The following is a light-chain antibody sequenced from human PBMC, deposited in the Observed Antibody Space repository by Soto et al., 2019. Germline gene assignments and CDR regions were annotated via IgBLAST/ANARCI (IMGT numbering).Light chain of an antibody. CDR1: PRVSASN. J-gene: IGKJ1*01. Sequence: ESGMTQSPRTVSSSPGERAALCCRAGPRVSASNLAWYQQKPGQAHRLVIYGAYSMATGIQDRFSGSGSGTDFTLTIRRLEPEDFAVYYCNPYGGSSWTFGQGTKVDIK. V-gene: IGKV3-20*01. CDR3: NPYGGSSWT. CDR2: GAY.